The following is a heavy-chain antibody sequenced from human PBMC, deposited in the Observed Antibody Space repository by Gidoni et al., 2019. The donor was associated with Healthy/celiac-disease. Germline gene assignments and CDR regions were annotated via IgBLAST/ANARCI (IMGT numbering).Heavy chain of an antibody. J-gene: IGHJ6*02. D-gene: IGHD6-19*01. CDR2: ISSSSSTI. V-gene: IGHV3-48*02. CDR3: ARDFTRQWPDYGMDV. CDR1: GFPFRSYS. Sequence: EVQLVASGGGLVQPGGSLRPSWAASGFPFRSYSMNWVRQAPGKGLEWVSYISSSSSTIYYADSVKGRFTISRDNAKNSLYLQMNSLRDEDTAVYYCARDFTRQWPDYGMDVWGQGTTVTVSS.